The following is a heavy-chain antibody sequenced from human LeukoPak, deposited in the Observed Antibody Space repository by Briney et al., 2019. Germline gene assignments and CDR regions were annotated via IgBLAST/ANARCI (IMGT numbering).Heavy chain of an antibody. D-gene: IGHD3-22*01. CDR2: IYPGDSDT. J-gene: IGHJ5*02. V-gene: IGHV5-51*01. CDR1: GYSFTSYW. Sequence: GESLQISCKGSGYSFTSYWIGWVRQLPGKGLEWMGIIYPGDSDTRYSPSFQGQVTISADKSISTAYLQWSSLKASDTAMYYCARHNLETYYYDSSGYYLEWFDPWGQGTLVTVSS. CDR3: ARHNLETYYYDSSGYYLEWFDP.